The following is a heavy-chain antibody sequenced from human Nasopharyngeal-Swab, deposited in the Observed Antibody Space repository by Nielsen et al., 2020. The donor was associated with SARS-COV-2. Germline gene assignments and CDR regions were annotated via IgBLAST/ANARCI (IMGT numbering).Heavy chain of an antibody. J-gene: IGHJ6*02. CDR2: IYYSGST. CDR3: ARRVYCSGGSCYNDYYYYYGMDV. Sequence: WIRQPPGKGLEWIGHIYYSGSTYYNPSLKSRVTISVDTSKNQFSLKLSSVTAADTAVYYCARRVYCSGGSCYNDYYYYYGMDVWGQGTTVTVSS. V-gene: IGHV4-30-4*01. D-gene: IGHD2-15*01.